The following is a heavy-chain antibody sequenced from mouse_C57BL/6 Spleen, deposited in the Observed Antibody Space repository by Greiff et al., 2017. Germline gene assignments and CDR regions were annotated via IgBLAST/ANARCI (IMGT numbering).Heavy chain of an antibody. CDR1: GYTFTSYG. CDR2: IYPRSGNT. J-gene: IGHJ4*01. V-gene: IGHV1-81*01. Sequence: VLLQESGAELARPGASVKLSCKASGYTFTSYGISWVKQRTGQGLEWIGEIYPRSGNTYYNEKFKGKATLTADKSSSTAYMELRGLTSEDSAVYFCARWDDYDARDDWGQGTSVTVSS. CDR3: ARWDDYDARDD. D-gene: IGHD4-1*01.